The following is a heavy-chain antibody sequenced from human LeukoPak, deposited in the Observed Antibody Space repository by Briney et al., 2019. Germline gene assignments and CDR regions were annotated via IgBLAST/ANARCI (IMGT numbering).Heavy chain of an antibody. CDR1: GFTFSNYW. CDR3: ARDQGVGFDP. V-gene: IGHV3-7*03. CDR2: INQGGSEK. J-gene: IGHJ5*02. Sequence: AGGSLRLSCAASGFTFSNYWLSWVRQAPGKGLEWVANINQGGSEKYYVDSVKGRFTISRDNAKNSLYLQMNNLRAEGTAVYYCARDQGVGFDPWGQGTLVTVSS. D-gene: IGHD2-8*01.